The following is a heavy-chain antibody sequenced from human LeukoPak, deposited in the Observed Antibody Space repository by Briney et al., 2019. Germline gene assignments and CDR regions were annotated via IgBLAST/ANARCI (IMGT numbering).Heavy chain of an antibody. V-gene: IGHV1-8*01. CDR1: GYTFTSYV. J-gene: IGHJ5*02. CDR2: MNPNSGNT. Sequence: GASVKVSCKASGYTFTSYVINWVRQATGQGLEWMGWMNPNSGNTGYAQKFQGRVTMTRNTSISTAYMELSSLRSEDTAVYYCARGRRKIGGINWLGPWGQGTLVTVSS. CDR3: ARGRRKIGGINWLGP.